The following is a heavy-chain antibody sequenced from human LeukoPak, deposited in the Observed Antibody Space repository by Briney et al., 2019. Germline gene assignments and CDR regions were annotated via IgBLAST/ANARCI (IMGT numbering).Heavy chain of an antibody. Sequence: ASVKVSCKASGYTFTDYFMHWVRQAPGQGLEWMGWINPNSGGTNYAQKFQGRVTMTRDTSISTAYMELSRLTSDDTAVYYRARRMTTVSANWFDPWGQGTLVTVSS. CDR2: INPNSGGT. J-gene: IGHJ5*02. CDR1: GYTFTDYF. D-gene: IGHD4-17*01. CDR3: ARRMTTVSANWFDP. V-gene: IGHV1-2*02.